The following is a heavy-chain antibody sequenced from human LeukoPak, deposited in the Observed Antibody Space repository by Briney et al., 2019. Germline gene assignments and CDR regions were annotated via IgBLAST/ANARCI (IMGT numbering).Heavy chain of an antibody. CDR3: ARVANRFDP. V-gene: IGHV4-61*02. J-gene: IGHJ5*02. D-gene: IGHD2-21*01. CDR1: GGSISSGGYY. Sequence: SETLSLTCTVSGGSISSGGYYWSWIRQPAGKGLEWIGRIYTSGTTNYNPSLNSRVTISVDTSTNQFSLKLSSVTAADTAVYYCARVANRFDPWGQGTLVTVSS. CDR2: IYTSGTT.